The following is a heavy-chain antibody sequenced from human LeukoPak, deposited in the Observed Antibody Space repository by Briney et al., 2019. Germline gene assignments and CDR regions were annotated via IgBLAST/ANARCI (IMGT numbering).Heavy chain of an antibody. CDR1: GGTFSSYA. J-gene: IGHJ4*02. D-gene: IGHD5-24*01. V-gene: IGHV1-69*13. Sequence: ASVKVSCKASGGTFSSYAISWVRQAPGQGLEWMGGIIPIFGTANYAQKFQGRVTITADESTSTAYMELSSLRSEDTAVYYCARGNDGYNLYYLDYWGQGTLVTVSS. CDR3: ARGNDGYNLYYLDY. CDR2: IIPIFGTA.